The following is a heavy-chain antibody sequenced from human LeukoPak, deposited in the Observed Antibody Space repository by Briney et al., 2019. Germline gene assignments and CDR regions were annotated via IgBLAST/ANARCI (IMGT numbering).Heavy chain of an antibody. D-gene: IGHD1-26*01. J-gene: IGHJ4*02. Sequence: GGSLRLSCAASGFTFSSYAMHWVRQAPGKGLEYCSAFSRNGGSTYYAKSVKGRFTISRDNSKNTLYLQMGSLRAEDMAVYYCARVGYSGIHSDYWGQGTLVTVSS. CDR1: GFTFSSYA. V-gene: IGHV3-64*01. CDR2: FSRNGGST. CDR3: ARVGYSGIHSDY.